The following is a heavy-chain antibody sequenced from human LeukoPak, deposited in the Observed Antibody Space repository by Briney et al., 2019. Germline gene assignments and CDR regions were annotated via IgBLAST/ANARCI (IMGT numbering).Heavy chain of an antibody. CDR2: IKQDGREK. J-gene: IGHJ4*02. CDR1: GFTLSSYW. CDR3: TRDEAAATN. D-gene: IGHD6-13*01. Sequence: GGSLRLSCAGSGFTLSSYWMSGIRGAPGRGREWGVNIKQDGREKHDVDSVKGRFTISRDNAKSSLYLQMNSLRAEDRAVYYCTRDEAAATNWGQGTLVTVSS. V-gene: IGHV3-7*01.